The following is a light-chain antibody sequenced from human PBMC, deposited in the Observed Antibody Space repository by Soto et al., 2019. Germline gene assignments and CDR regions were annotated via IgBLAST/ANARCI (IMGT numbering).Light chain of an antibody. CDR1: QSISSW. Sequence: DIQMTQSPSTLSASVGDRVTITCRASQSISSWLAWYQQKPGKAPKLLIYKASSLEGEITSRFSCSRSETEFTLSISSLQPEDFATYYCQQYNSYQYTFGQGTKLEIK. V-gene: IGKV1-5*03. J-gene: IGKJ2*01. CDR3: QQYNSYQYT. CDR2: KAS.